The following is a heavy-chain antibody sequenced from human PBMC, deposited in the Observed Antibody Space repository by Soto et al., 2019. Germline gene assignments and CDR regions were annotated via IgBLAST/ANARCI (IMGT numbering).Heavy chain of an antibody. CDR3: ARVRGGYYYGSGSYDAFDI. CDR1: GFTFSSYG. J-gene: IGHJ3*02. V-gene: IGHV3-33*01. Sequence: GSLRLSCAASGFTFSSYGMHWVRQAPGKGLEWVAVIWYDGSNKYYADSVKGRFTISRDNSKNTLYLQMNSLRAEDTAVYYCARVRGGYYYGSGSYDAFDIWGQGTMVTVSS. D-gene: IGHD3-10*01. CDR2: IWYDGSNK.